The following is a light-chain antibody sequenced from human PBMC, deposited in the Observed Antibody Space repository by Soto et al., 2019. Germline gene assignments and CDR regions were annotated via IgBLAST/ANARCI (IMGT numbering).Light chain of an antibody. CDR1: QSVSNN. CDR2: GAS. V-gene: IGKV3-15*01. CDR3: QQYNNWPPWT. Sequence: EVVMTQSPATLSVSPGDRATLSCRASQSVSNNLAWYQQKPGQAPRLLIYGASTRATGIPARFSGNGSGTEFTLTISSLQSEDFAVYYCQQYNNWPPWTFGQGTKVEIK. J-gene: IGKJ1*01.